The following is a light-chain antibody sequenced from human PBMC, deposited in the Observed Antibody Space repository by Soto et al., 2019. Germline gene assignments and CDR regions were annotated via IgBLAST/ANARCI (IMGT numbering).Light chain of an antibody. V-gene: IGKV1-5*03. CDR3: QQCSTSPRT. Sequence: DIQMTQSPSTLSASVGDRVTITCRASQSISTWLAWYQQKPGKAPKLLIYKASSLEGGVPSRFSGSGSGTEFTLTISSLQPDDFATYYCQQCSTSPRTFGQGTKVEIK. CDR2: KAS. CDR1: QSISTW. J-gene: IGKJ1*01.